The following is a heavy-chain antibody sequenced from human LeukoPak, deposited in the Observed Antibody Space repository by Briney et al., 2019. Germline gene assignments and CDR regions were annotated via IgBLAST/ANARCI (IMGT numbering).Heavy chain of an antibody. D-gene: IGHD2-15*01. J-gene: IGHJ4*02. CDR3: TTYCSGGACYSGEYFDY. V-gene: IGHV3-15*01. Sequence: GGSLRLSCAASGCTFKNAWMSWVRQAPGKGLKWVGRIKSNSAGGTTDYAAPVTGRFTISRDDSKNTLYLHMNSLTTEDTAVYYCTTYCSGGACYSGEYFDYWGQGTLVTVSS. CDR2: IKSNSAGGTT. CDR1: GCTFKNAW.